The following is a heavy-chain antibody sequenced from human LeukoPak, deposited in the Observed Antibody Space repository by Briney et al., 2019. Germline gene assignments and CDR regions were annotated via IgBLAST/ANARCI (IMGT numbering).Heavy chain of an antibody. CDR3: ARVRGAQPYCSSSNCYAGGFFDY. CDR2: IYYSGST. V-gene: IGHV4-59*01. D-gene: IGHD2-2*01. Sequence: PSETLSLTCTVSGGSLNSYYWSWIRQPPGKRLQWIGYIYYSGSTNYNPSLKSRVTMSVDTSKNQFSLKLNSVTAADTAMYYCARVRGAQPYCSSSNCYAGGFFDYWGQGNLVTVSS. CDR1: GGSLNSYY. J-gene: IGHJ4*02.